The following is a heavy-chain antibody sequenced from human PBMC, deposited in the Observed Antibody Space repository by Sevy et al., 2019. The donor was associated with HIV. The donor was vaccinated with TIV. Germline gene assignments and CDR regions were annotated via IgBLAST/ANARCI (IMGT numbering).Heavy chain of an antibody. V-gene: IGHV3-21*05. Sequence: GGSLRLSCAASGFTFSNYFMNWVRQAPGKGLEWVSFISSGRSYKFYADSLKGRFTISRDNFKNSLYLHMNSLRAEDTAVYYCARGDSYASLYYFDYWGPGTLVTVSS. CDR1: GFTFSNYF. D-gene: IGHD3-10*01. CDR3: ARGDSYASLYYFDY. J-gene: IGHJ4*02. CDR2: ISSGRSYK.